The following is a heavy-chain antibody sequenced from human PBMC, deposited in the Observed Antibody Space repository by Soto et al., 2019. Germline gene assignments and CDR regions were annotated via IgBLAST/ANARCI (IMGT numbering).Heavy chain of an antibody. Sequence: KPSETLSLTCTVSGGSISSYYWSWIRQPPGKGLEWIGYIYYSGSTNYNPSLKSRVSISVDTSKNQFSLKLSSVTAADTAVYCCARHGPQDYRSDYWGQGTLVTVSS. CDR3: ARHGPQDYRSDY. D-gene: IGHD4-4*01. CDR2: IYYSGST. CDR1: GGSISSYY. V-gene: IGHV4-59*08. J-gene: IGHJ4*02.